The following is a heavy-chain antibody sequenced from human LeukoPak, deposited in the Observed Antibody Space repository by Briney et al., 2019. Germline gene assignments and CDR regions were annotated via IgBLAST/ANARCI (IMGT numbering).Heavy chain of an antibody. V-gene: IGHV3-30*02. CDR2: IRYDGSNK. D-gene: IGHD4-11*01. Sequence: GGSLRLSCAASGFTFSSYGMHWVRQAPGKGLEWVAFIRYDGSNKYYADSVKGRFTISRDNAKNSLYLQMSSLRAEDTAVYYCTRVEETATTAAIIRKYSYYYYYMDVWGKGNTVTVSS. J-gene: IGHJ6*03. CDR3: TRVEETATTAAIIRKYSYYYYYMDV. CDR1: GFTFSSYG.